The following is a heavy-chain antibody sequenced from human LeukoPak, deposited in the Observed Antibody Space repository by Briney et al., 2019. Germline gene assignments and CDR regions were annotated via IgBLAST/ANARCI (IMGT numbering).Heavy chain of an antibody. CDR1: GGSISSSSYY. CDR2: IYYSGST. V-gene: IGHV4-39*02. CDR3: ARDLTRTDTAMVIGYFDY. J-gene: IGHJ4*02. Sequence: SETLSLTCTVSGGSISSSSYYWGWIRQPPGKGLEWIGSIYYSGSTYYNPSLKGRFTISRDNAKNSLYLQMNSLRAEDTAVYYCARDLTRTDTAMVIGYFDYWGQGTLVTVSS. D-gene: IGHD5-18*01.